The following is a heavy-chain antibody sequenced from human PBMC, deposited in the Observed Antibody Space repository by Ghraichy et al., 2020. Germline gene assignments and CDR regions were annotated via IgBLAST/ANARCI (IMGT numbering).Heavy chain of an antibody. Sequence: SETLSLTCTVSGGSISSYYWSWIRQPAGKGLEWIGRIYTSGSTNYNPSLKSRVTMSVDTSKNQFSLKLSSVTAADTAVYYCARDNLNWNYVYYFDYWGQGTLVTVSS. CDR3: ARDNLNWNYVYYFDY. J-gene: IGHJ4*02. CDR2: IYTSGST. D-gene: IGHD1-7*01. V-gene: IGHV4-4*07. CDR1: GGSISSYY.